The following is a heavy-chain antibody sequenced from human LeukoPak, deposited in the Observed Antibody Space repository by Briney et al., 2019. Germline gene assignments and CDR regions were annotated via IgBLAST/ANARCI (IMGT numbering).Heavy chain of an antibody. J-gene: IGHJ5*02. CDR1: GDSVSSNSVT. CDR3: ARRLTQYDCFDP. Sequence: SQTLSLTCAISGDSVSSNSVTWNWIRQSPSRGLEWLGRTYYRSTWYNDYAVSVRGQITVNPDTSKNQFSLHLNSVTPEDTAVYYCARRLTQYDCFDPWGQGILVSVSS. CDR2: TYYRSTWYN. V-gene: IGHV6-1*01. D-gene: IGHD2-2*01.